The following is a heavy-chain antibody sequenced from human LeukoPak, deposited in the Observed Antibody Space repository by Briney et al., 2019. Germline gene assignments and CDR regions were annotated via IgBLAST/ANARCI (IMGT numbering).Heavy chain of an antibody. CDR1: GYTFTGYY. CDR3: ARDSGEFIVVVTAFDY. V-gene: IGHV1-2*02. J-gene: IGHJ4*02. D-gene: IGHD2-21*02. Sequence: GASVKVSCKASGYTFTGYYMHWVRQAPGQGLEWMGWINPNSGGTNYAQKFQGRVTMTRDTSISTAYMELSRLRSDDTAVYYCARDSGEFIVVVTAFDYWGQGTLVTVSS. CDR2: INPNSGGT.